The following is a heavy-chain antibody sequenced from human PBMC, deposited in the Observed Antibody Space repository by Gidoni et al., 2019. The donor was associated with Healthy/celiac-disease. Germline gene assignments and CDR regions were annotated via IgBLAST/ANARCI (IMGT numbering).Heavy chain of an antibody. CDR2: IYTSGST. Sequence: QVQLQESGPGLVKPSQTLSLTCTVSGGSISSGSYYWSWIRQPAGKGLEWIGRIYTSGSTNYNPSLKSRVTISVDTSKNQFSLKLSSVTAADTAVYYCARENWWGPGSPEHDYWGQGTLVTVSS. J-gene: IGHJ4*02. V-gene: IGHV4-61*02. CDR3: ARENWWGPGSPEHDY. D-gene: IGHD2-8*02. CDR1: GGSISSGSYY.